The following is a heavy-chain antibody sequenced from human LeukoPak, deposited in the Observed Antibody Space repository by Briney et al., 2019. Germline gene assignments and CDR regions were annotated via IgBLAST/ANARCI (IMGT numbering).Heavy chain of an antibody. CDR2: INPSGGST. V-gene: IGHV1-46*01. D-gene: IGHD3-22*01. Sequence: ASVKVSCKASGYTFITYYIHWVRQAPGQGLEWMAIINPSGGSTKYAQKFQGRVTMTRDTSTSTVYMELSSLRSEDTAVYYCARGGYYDSSGYYYFDYWGQGTLVTVSS. J-gene: IGHJ4*02. CDR1: GYTFITYY. CDR3: ARGGYYDSSGYYYFDY.